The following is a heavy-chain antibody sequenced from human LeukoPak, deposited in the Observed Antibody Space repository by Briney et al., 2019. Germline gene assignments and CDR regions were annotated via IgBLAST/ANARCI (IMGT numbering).Heavy chain of an antibody. CDR3: AKDGRGSGYFPDY. D-gene: IGHD3-22*01. Sequence: GESLRLSCAASGFTFSSYAMSWVRQAPGKGLEWVSAISGSGTNTYYADSVKGRFTISRDNSKNTLYLQMNSLRPEDSAVHYCAKDGRGSGYFPDYWGQGPLVTVSS. V-gene: IGHV3-23*01. J-gene: IGHJ4*02. CDR2: ISGSGTNT. CDR1: GFTFSSYA.